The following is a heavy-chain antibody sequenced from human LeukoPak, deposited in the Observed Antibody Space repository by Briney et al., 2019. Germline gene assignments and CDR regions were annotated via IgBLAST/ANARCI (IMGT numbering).Heavy chain of an antibody. CDR2: IYPDDSDT. CDR1: GYSFTTYW. J-gene: IGHJ3*02. V-gene: IGHV5-51*01. D-gene: IGHD2-2*01. CDR3: ARDLGYCSSTSCYGAFDI. Sequence: GESLKISCKGSGYSFTTYWIGWVRQMPGKGLEWMGVIYPDDSDTRYSPSFQGQVTMSADKSISTAYLQWSSLKASDTAMYYCARDLGYCSSTSCYGAFDIWGQGTMVTVSS.